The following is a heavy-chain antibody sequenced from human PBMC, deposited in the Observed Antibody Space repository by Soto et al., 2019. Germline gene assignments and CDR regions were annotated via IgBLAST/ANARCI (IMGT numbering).Heavy chain of an antibody. Sequence: QVQLAESGGGLVQPGRSLRLSCATSGFVSNDYDIHWVRQAPGKGLAWLASISYDGRNKYYADSVKGRFTISRDNSKNTLSLQINSLEAEDTAVYYCSRGIKGGLDAWGPGTLVTVSS. D-gene: IGHD2-21*01. CDR3: SRGIKGGLDA. V-gene: IGHV3-30*03. CDR1: GFVSNDYD. CDR2: ISYDGRNK. J-gene: IGHJ5*02.